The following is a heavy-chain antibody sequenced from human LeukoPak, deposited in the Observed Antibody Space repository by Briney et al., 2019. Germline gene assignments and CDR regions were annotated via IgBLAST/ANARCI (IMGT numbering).Heavy chain of an antibody. V-gene: IGHV3-23*01. CDR2: ISGSGGST. D-gene: IGHD3-22*01. CDR3: AKDLLYDSSGYDVYYYGMDV. Sequence: GGSLRLSCAASGFTFSSHAMSWVRQAPGKGLEWVSAISGSGGSTYYADSVKGRFTISRDNSKNTLYLQMNSLRAEDTAVYYCAKDLLYDSSGYDVYYYGMDVWGQGTTVTVSS. CDR1: GFTFSSHA. J-gene: IGHJ6*02.